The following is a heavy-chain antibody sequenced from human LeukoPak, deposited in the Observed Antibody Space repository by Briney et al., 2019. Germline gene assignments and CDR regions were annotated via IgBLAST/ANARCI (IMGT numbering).Heavy chain of an antibody. CDR3: AKRSIAALNGAFDI. J-gene: IGHJ3*02. Sequence: PGGSLRLSCAASGFTFSSYSMNWVRQAPGKGLEWVSSISSSSSYIYYADSVKGRFTISRDNAKNSLYLQMNSLRAEDTAVYYCAKRSIAALNGAFDIWGQGTMVTVSS. CDR1: GFTFSSYS. V-gene: IGHV3-21*01. CDR2: ISSSSSYI. D-gene: IGHD6-6*01.